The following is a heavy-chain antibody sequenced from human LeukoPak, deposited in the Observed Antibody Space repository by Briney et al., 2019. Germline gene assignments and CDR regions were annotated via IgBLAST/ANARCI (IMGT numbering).Heavy chain of an antibody. CDR1: ADSFSSHY. V-gene: IGHV4-59*11. J-gene: IGHJ3*02. D-gene: IGHD4-17*01. CDR3: ARDLVTVTKGFDI. Sequence: SETLSLTCAVSADSFSSHYWTWIRQPPGKGLEWIGYISYIGYTSYNPSLKSRVTISIDTSKNQFSLKLSSVTAADTAVYYCARDLVTVTKGFDIWGQGKMVSVFS. CDR2: ISYIGYT.